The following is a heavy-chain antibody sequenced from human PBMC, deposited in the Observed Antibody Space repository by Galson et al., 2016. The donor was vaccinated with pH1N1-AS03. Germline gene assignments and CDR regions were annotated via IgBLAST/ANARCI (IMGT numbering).Heavy chain of an antibody. V-gene: IGHV5-51*01. CDR1: GYSFTNYW. D-gene: IGHD1-14*01. CDR2: VDPRDSDI. J-gene: IGHJ5*02. Sequence: KVSCKASGYSFTNYWIGWVRQMPGKGLEWMGMVDPRDSDIRYSPSFQDQVTISVDKSISTAYMQWSSLKASDTAIYYCARQALEPTLTGWIAPWGQGTLVIVSS. CDR3: ARQALEPTLTGWIAP.